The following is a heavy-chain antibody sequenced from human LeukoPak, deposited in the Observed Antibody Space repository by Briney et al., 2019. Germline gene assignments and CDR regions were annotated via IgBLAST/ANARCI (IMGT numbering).Heavy chain of an antibody. J-gene: IGHJ2*01. V-gene: IGHV1-2*02. CDR1: GYMFTGHY. CDR2: INPNSGDT. CDR3: ARVTEHTAMVHWYFDL. Sequence: GASVKVSCKASGYMFTGHYMHWVRQAPGHGVKWMGWINPNSGDTNYAHKFQGRVTMTRDTSISTAYMELSSLRSDDTAVYYCARVTEHTAMVHWYFDLWGRGTLVTV. D-gene: IGHD5-18*01.